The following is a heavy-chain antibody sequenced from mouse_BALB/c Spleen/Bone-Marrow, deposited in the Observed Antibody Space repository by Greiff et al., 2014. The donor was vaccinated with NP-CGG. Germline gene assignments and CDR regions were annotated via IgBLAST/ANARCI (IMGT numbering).Heavy chain of an antibody. CDR1: GDSITSGY. V-gene: IGHV3-8*02. CDR2: ISYSGSA. D-gene: IGHD2-1*01. J-gene: IGHJ1*01. Sequence: EVQGVESGPRLVKPSQTLSLTCSVTGDSITSGYWNWIRKFPGNKLEYMGHISYSGSAYYNPSLKSRISITRDTSTNQYYLQLNSVTTEDTATYYCARRDYGKHFDVWGAGTTVTASS. CDR3: ARRDYGKHFDV.